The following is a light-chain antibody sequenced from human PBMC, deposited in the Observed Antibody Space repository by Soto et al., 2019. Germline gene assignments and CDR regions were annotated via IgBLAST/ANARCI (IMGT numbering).Light chain of an antibody. Sequence: DIQMTQSPSTLSASVGDRVTITCRASQSIGRWLAWYQQKPGKAPNLLIYDASSLEGGVPSRFSGSGSGTEFTLTISSLQPDDFATYYCQHYNTYSSTFGQGTKMDIK. J-gene: IGKJ1*01. V-gene: IGKV1-5*01. CDR1: QSIGRW. CDR3: QHYNTYSST. CDR2: DAS.